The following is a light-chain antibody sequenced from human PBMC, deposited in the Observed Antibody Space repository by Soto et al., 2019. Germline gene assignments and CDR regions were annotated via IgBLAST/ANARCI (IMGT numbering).Light chain of an antibody. V-gene: IGKV3-11*01. CDR3: QQRSDWPLT. J-gene: IGKJ4*01. CDR1: QGISSY. CDR2: DAS. Sequence: TQSPSSLSASTGDRVTITCRASQGISSYLAWYQQKPGQAPRLLFYDASNRATGIPARFSGSGSGTDFTLTVSSLEPEDFAVYYCQQRSDWPLTFGGGTKVDIK.